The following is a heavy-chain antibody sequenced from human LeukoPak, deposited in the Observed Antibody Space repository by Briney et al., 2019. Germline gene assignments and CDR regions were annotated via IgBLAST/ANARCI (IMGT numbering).Heavy chain of an antibody. Sequence: SETLSLTCTVSGGSISSSSYYWGWIRQPPGKGLEWIGYIYYSGSTNYNPSLKSRVTISVDTSKNQFSLKLSSVTAADTAVYYCARLWNDILTGYYLFDYWGQGTLVTVSS. V-gene: IGHV4-61*05. CDR3: ARLWNDILTGYYLFDY. CDR1: GGSISSSSYY. CDR2: IYYSGST. J-gene: IGHJ4*02. D-gene: IGHD3-9*01.